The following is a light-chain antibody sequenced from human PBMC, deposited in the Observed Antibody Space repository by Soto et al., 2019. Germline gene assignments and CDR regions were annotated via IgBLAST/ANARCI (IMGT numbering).Light chain of an antibody. CDR2: GAS. V-gene: IGKV3-20*01. CDR3: QQYDSSPWT. CDR1: QDIRSNY. J-gene: IGKJ1*01. Sequence: ETVLTQSPGTLSLSPGERATLSCRASQDIRSNYLAWYRQTPGQAPRLLIYGASKRASGIADRFSGSGSGTNFTLIISRLEPEDFALYYCQQYDSSPWTFGQRTKVDIK.